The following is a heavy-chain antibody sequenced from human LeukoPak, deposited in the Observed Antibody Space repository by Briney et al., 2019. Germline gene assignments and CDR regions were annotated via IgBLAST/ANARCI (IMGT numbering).Heavy chain of an antibody. Sequence: ASVKVSCKASGYTFTGYYMHWVRQAPGQGLEWMGWINPNSGGTNYAQKFQGRVTMTRDTSISTAYMELSRLRSEDTAVYYCARDTRWYYYDSSVDYWGQGTLVTVSS. CDR2: INPNSGGT. V-gene: IGHV1-2*02. CDR3: ARDTRWYYYDSSVDY. CDR1: GYTFTGYY. D-gene: IGHD3-22*01. J-gene: IGHJ4*02.